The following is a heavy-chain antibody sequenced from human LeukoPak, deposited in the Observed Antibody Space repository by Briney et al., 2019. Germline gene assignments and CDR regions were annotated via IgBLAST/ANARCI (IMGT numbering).Heavy chain of an antibody. D-gene: IGHD3-10*01. CDR3: ARALLFGELLLPYYYYGMDV. CDR1: GGSFSGYN. J-gene: IGHJ6*04. CDR2: ISHSGST. V-gene: IGHV4-34*01. Sequence: PSETLSLTCAVYGGSFSGYNWGWIRQPPGKGLEWIGEISHSGSTNYNPSLKSRVTISVDTSKNQFSLKLSSVTAADTAVYYCARALLFGELLLPYYYYGMDVWGKGTTVAVSS.